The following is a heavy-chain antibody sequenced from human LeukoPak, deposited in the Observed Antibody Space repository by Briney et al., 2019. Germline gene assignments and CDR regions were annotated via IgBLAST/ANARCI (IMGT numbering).Heavy chain of an antibody. Sequence: SQTLSLTCAVSGGSISSGGSSWSWIRQPPGKGLEWIGYIYHSGSTYYNPSLKSRVTISVDRSKNQFSLKLSSVTAADTAVYYCARRRTRPEAFDIWGQGTMVTVSS. CDR2: IYHSGST. V-gene: IGHV4-30-2*01. CDR3: ARRRTRPEAFDI. CDR1: GGSISSGGSS. J-gene: IGHJ3*02. D-gene: IGHD1-14*01.